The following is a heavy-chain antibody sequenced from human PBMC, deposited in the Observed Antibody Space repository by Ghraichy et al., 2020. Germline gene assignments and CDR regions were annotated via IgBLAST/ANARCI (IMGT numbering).Heavy chain of an antibody. Sequence: GGSLRLSCAASGFTFSSYAMHWVRQAPGKGLEWVAVISYDGSNKYYADSVKGRFTISRDNSKNTLYLQMNSLRAEDTAVYYCARALQQQYQLPPLSDVWGKGTTVTVSS. CDR1: GFTFSSYA. D-gene: IGHD2-2*01. CDR3: ARALQQQYQLPPLSDV. J-gene: IGHJ6*04. CDR2: ISYDGSNK. V-gene: IGHV3-30-3*01.